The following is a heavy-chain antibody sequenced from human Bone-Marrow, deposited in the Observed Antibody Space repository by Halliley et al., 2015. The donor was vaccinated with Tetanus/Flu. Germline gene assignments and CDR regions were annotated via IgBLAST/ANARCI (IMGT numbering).Heavy chain of an antibody. Sequence: KGLEWIGFVYYTGSPNSNPSLKSRVTISVDTPKNQFSLKMSSVTAADTAVYYCARGTAMDVWGQGTTVSVSS. V-gene: IGHV4-59*01. CDR3: ARGTAMDV. CDR2: VYYTGSP. J-gene: IGHJ6*02.